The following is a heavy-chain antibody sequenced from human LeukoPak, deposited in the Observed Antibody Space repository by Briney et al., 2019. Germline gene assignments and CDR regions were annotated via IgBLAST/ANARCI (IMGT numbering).Heavy chain of an antibody. V-gene: IGHV3-48*01. CDR3: ARHFCSSTSCSN. D-gene: IGHD2-2*01. CDR1: GFTFSGYS. CDR2: ISSSSSLI. Sequence: GGSLRLSCAASGFTFSGYSMNWVRQAPGKGLEWVSYISSSSSLIYYADSVKGRFTISRDNAKNSLYLQMNSLRAEDTAVYYCARHFCSSTSCSNWGQGTLVTVSS. J-gene: IGHJ4*02.